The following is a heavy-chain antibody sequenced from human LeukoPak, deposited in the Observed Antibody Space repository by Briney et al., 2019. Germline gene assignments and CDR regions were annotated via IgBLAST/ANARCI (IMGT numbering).Heavy chain of an antibody. CDR2: FDPEDGET. V-gene: IGHV1-24*01. J-gene: IGHJ4*02. CDR3: ATGGPIVGATYYFDY. CDR1: GYTLTELS. Sequence: ASVKVSCKVFGYTLTELSMHWVRQAPGKGLEWMGGFDPEDGETIYAQKFQGRVTMTEDTSTDTAYMELSSLRSEDTAVYYCATGGPIVGATYYFDYWGQGTLVTVSS. D-gene: IGHD1-26*01.